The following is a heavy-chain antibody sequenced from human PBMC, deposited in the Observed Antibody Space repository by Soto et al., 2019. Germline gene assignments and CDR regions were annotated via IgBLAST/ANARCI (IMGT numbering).Heavy chain of an antibody. V-gene: IGHV3-23*01. D-gene: IGHD6-6*01. CDR1: GFTFSSYA. J-gene: IGHJ4*02. Sequence: VGSLRLSGAASGFTFSSYAMSWVRQAPGKGLEWVSAISGSGGSTYYADSVKGRFTISRDNSKNTLYLQMNSLRAEDTAVYYCAKALGQLVPNTEFDYWGQGTLVTVSS. CDR3: AKALGQLVPNTEFDY. CDR2: ISGSGGST.